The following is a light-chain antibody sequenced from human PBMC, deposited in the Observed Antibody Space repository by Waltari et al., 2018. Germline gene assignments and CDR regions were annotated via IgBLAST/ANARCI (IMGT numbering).Light chain of an antibody. Sequence: DIVMTQSPHSLAVSLGERATINCKSSQSVLSISNNKIDLAWYQQNQGPPPKPLIYWAFTRESGVPDRFSGSGSGTDFTLTISSLQAEDVAVYYCQQYYSTPPIFTFGPGTKVDIK. CDR1: QSVLSISNNKID. CDR3: QQYYSTPPIFT. CDR2: WAF. J-gene: IGKJ3*01. V-gene: IGKV4-1*01.